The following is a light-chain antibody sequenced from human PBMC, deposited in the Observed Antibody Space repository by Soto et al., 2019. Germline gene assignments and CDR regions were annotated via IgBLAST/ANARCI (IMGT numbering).Light chain of an antibody. CDR3: QQLNSYAIT. CDR2: AAS. V-gene: IGKV1-9*01. Sequence: IQMTQSPSSLSASVGDRVTITCRASQGISSYLAWYQQKPGKAPKLMIYAASTLQSGVPSRFSGSGSGTECTLTISSLQPEDFATYYCQQLNSYAITLGQGTRLEI. CDR1: QGISSY. J-gene: IGKJ5*01.